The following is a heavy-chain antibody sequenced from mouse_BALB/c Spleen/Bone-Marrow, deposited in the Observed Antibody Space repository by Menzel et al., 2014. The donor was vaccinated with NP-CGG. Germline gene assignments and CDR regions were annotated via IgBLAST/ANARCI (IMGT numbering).Heavy chain of an antibody. V-gene: IGHV1-80*01. CDR2: IYPGDGET. CDR3: ARKYGDY. D-gene: IGHD2-10*02. J-gene: IGHJ2*01. Sequence: QVHVKQSGAELVRPGSSVKISCKASGCPFSSYWMNWVKQRPGQGLEWIGQIYPGDGETNYNGKFKGNATLTADKSSSTAYMQLISLTSEDSAAYFCARKYGDYWGQGTTLTVSS. CDR1: GCPFSSYW.